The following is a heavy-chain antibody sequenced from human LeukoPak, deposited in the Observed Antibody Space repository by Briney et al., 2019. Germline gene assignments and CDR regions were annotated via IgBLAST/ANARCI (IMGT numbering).Heavy chain of an antibody. D-gene: IGHD6-13*01. Sequence: PSETLSLTCAVYGVSFSAYYWSWIRQPPGKGLEWIGEINHSGSTNYNPSLKSRVTISIDTSKNQFSLEMSSVTAADTAVYYCARGRGARSSRWYNWFDPWGQGTLVTVSS. CDR3: ARGRGARSSRWYNWFDP. J-gene: IGHJ5*02. CDR2: INHSGST. CDR1: GVSFSAYY. V-gene: IGHV4-34*01.